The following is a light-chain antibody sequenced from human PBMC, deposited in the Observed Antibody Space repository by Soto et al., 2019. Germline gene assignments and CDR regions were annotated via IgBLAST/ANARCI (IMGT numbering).Light chain of an antibody. J-gene: IGLJ1*01. Sequence: QSVLTQPPSVSAAPGQKVTISCSGSSSNIGNNYVSWYQQVPGTAPKLLIYDNNKRPSGNPDRFSGSKSGTSATLGISGLQTGDEADYYCGTWDSSLSVHAFGTGTKSPS. V-gene: IGLV1-51*01. CDR2: DNN. CDR3: GTWDSSLSVHA. CDR1: SSNIGNNY.